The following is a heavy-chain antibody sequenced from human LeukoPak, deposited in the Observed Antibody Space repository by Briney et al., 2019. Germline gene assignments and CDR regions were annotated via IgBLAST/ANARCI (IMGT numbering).Heavy chain of an antibody. D-gene: IGHD2-2*01. V-gene: IGHV1-24*01. CDR3: ASTVLSSTSPFDY. J-gene: IGHJ4*02. Sequence: GASVKVSCKVSGYTLTELSMHWVRPAPGKGLERMGGFDPEDGETIYAQKFQGRDTMTEDKSIDTAYMELSSLRSEDTAVYYCASTVLSSTSPFDYWGQGTLVTVSS. CDR2: FDPEDGET. CDR1: GYTLTELS.